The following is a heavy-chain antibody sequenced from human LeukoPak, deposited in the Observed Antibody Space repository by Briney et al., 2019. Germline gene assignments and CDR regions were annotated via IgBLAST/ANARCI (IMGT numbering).Heavy chain of an antibody. D-gene: IGHD1-26*01. CDR3: ARDPYSGTYGNTYYYYMDV. J-gene: IGHJ6*03. CDR2: ISSSSSTI. CDR1: GFTFSSYS. Sequence: GGSLRLSCAASGFTFSSYSMNWVRQAPGKGLEWVSYISSSSSTIYYADSVKGRFTISRDNAKNSLYLQMNSLRAEDTAVYYCARDPYSGTYGNTYYYYMDVWGKGTTVTISS. V-gene: IGHV3-48*01.